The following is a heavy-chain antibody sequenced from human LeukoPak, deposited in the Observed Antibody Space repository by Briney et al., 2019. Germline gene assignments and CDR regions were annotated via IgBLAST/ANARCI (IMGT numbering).Heavy chain of an antibody. CDR3: ARVTEYSTAGMRY. J-gene: IGHJ4*02. CDR2: ISGSGGST. CDR1: GFTFSSYA. V-gene: IGHV3-23*01. D-gene: IGHD6-13*01. Sequence: GGSLRLSCAASGFTFSSYAMSWVRQAPGKGLEWVSAISGSGGSTYYADSVKGRFTISRDNSKNTLYLQMNSLRAEDTALYYCARVTEYSTAGMRYWGQGTLVTVSS.